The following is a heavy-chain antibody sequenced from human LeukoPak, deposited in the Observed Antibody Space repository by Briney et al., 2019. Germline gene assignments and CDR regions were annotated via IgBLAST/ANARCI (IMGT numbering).Heavy chain of an antibody. J-gene: IGHJ4*02. CDR3: ARDYASSGYNSY. Sequence: SETLSLTCAAYGGSFSGYYWSWIRQPPGKGLEWIGEINHSGSTNYNPSLKSRVTISVDTSKNQFSLKLSSVTAADTSVYYCARDYASSGYNSYWGQGTLVTVSS. D-gene: IGHD3-22*01. V-gene: IGHV4-34*01. CDR1: GGSFSGYY. CDR2: INHSGST.